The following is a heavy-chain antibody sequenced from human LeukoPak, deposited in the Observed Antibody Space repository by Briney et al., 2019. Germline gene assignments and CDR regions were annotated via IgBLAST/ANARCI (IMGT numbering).Heavy chain of an antibody. D-gene: IGHD1-26*01. J-gene: IGHJ4*02. Sequence: GGSLRLSCSASGFTFSSYAMHWVRQAPGKGPEYVSVISSNEYTTYYADSVRGRFTISRDNSNNTLYLQMSSLRAEDTAIYYCVQDPLPIVGTYSYHYWGQGTLVTVSS. CDR2: ISSNEYTT. CDR1: GFTFSSYA. V-gene: IGHV3-64D*09. CDR3: VQDPLPIVGTYSYHY.